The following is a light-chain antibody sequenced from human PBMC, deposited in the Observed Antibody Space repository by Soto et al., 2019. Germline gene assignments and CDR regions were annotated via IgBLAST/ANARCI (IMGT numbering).Light chain of an antibody. CDR2: DAS. J-gene: IGKJ3*01. Sequence: EIVLTQSPATQSLSPGERATLSCRASQSVGSYLAWYQQKRGQAPRLLIYDASNRATDIPARFSGSGSGTDFTLTISSLEPEDFAVYYCQQRRAFGPGTKVDI. CDR3: QQRRA. CDR1: QSVGSY. V-gene: IGKV3-11*01.